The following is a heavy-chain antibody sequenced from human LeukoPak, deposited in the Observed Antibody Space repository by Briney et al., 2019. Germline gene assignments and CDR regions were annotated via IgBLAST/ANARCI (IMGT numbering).Heavy chain of an antibody. CDR1: GYTFTTYG. V-gene: IGHV1-18*01. D-gene: IGHD2-15*01. CDR3: ARDRAVVVAATDY. Sequence: ASXXVSCKASGYTFTTYGISWVRQAPGQGLEWMGWISPYNGKTNYAQKLQGRVTMTTDTSTSTAYMELRSLRSDDTAVYYCARDRAVVVAATDYWGQGTLVTVSS. CDR2: ISPYNGKT. J-gene: IGHJ4*02.